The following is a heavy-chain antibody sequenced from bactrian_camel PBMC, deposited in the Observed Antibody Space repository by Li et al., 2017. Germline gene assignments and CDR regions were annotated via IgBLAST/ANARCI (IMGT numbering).Heavy chain of an antibody. J-gene: IGHJ6*01. CDR1: GYRYASYC. Sequence: HVQLVESGGGSVQAGGSLKLSCAASGYRYASYCMGWFRQAPGKEREAVASISTDGDPTYADSVKGRFTISRDNAKNTVYLQMNNVKPEDTAMYYCTIDLYCAGRTANDFTYWGQGTQVTVS. D-gene: IGHD1*01. V-gene: IGHV3S55*01. CDR3: TIDLYCAGRTANDFTY. CDR2: ISTDGDP.